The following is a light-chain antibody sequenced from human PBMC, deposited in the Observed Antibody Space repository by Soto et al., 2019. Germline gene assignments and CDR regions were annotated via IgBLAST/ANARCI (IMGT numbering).Light chain of an antibody. Sequence: QSVLTQPRSVSGSPGQSVAISCTGTSGDVGGYNYVSWYQQHPGKAPKLMIYDVSKRPSGVPDRFSGSKSGNTASLTISGLQAEDEADYYCCSYAGGPYVFGTGTKVTVL. V-gene: IGLV2-11*01. J-gene: IGLJ1*01. CDR1: SGDVGGYNY. CDR2: DVS. CDR3: CSYAGGPYV.